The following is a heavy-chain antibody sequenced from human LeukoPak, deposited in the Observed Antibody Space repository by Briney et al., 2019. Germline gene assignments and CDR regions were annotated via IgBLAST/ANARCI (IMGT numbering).Heavy chain of an antibody. Sequence: SETQSLTCTVSGGSISSYYWSWLRQPAGKGLEWIGRIYTSGSTNYNPSLTSRVTMSVDTSKNQFSLKLSSVTAADTAVYYCARGELGYCSSTSCYRLDPWGQGTLVTVSS. CDR3: ARGELGYCSSTSCYRLDP. CDR1: GGSISSYY. J-gene: IGHJ5*02. CDR2: IYTSGST. D-gene: IGHD2-2*02. V-gene: IGHV4-4*07.